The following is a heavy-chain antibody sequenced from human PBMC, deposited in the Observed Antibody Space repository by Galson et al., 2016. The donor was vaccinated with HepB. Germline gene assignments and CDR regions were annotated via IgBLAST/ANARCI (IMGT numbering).Heavy chain of an antibody. D-gene: IGHD3-10*01. Sequence: LSLTCTVSGVSVTSYYWTWIRQPPGKGLQWIGCMYYSGITSYNPSLKSRVTMSADTSKNQFSLKVSSVTAADTAIYYCARDGTSSYFSSWGQGTLVTVSS. V-gene: IGHV4-59*02. CDR3: ARDGTSSYFSS. CDR2: MYYSGIT. CDR1: GVSVTSYY. J-gene: IGHJ5*02.